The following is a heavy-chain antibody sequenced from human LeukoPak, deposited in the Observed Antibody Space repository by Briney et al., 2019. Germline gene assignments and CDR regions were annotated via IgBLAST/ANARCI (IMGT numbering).Heavy chain of an antibody. Sequence: PGGSLRLSCAASGFTFDDYAMHWVRQAPGKGLEWVSGISWNSGSIGYADSVKGRFTISRDNAKNSLYLQMNSLRAEDMALYYCAKGTTVVTLAFFDYWGQGTLVTVSS. CDR1: GFTFDDYA. CDR2: ISWNSGSI. D-gene: IGHD4-23*01. V-gene: IGHV3-9*03. J-gene: IGHJ4*02. CDR3: AKGTTVVTLAFFDY.